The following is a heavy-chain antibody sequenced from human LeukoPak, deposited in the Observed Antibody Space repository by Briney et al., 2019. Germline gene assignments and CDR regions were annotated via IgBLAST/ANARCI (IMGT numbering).Heavy chain of an antibody. CDR2: ISYDGSNK. D-gene: IGHD3-16*01. Sequence: GGSLRLSCAASGFTFSSYAMHWVRQAPGKGLEWVALISYDGSNKYYADSVKARFIISRDNSKNTVYLQMNSLRAEDTAVYYCAKVRWGSDNAPDSWGQGTLVTGSS. CDR1: GFTFSSYA. V-gene: IGHV3-30*04. CDR3: AKVRWGSDNAPDS. J-gene: IGHJ4*02.